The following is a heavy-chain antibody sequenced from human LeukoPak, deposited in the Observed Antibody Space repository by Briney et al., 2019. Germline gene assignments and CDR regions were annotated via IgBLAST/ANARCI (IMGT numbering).Heavy chain of an antibody. CDR2: ISSSGSTI. CDR1: RYTFSDYY. V-gene: IGHV3-11*04. CDR3: ARERFYYDFWSGYHLDAFDI. D-gene: IGHD3-3*01. Sequence: GGSLRLSCAASRYTFSDYYMSWIRQAPGKGLEWVSYISSSGSTIYYADSVKGRFTISRDNAKNSLYLQMNSLRAEDTAVYYCARERFYYDFWSGYHLDAFDIWGQGTMVTVSS. J-gene: IGHJ3*02.